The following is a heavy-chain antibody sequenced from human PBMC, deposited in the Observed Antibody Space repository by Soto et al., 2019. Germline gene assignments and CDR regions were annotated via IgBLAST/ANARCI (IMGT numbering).Heavy chain of an antibody. V-gene: IGHV3-30*18. CDR3: AKDGVRFDY. CDR1: GVTFSSYG. J-gene: IGHJ4*02. CDR2: ISYDGSNK. Sequence: GGSLRLSCAASGVTFSSYGMHWVRQAPGKGLEWVAVISYDGSNKYYADSVKGRFTISRDNSKNTLYLQMNSLRAEDTAVYYCAKDGVRFDYWGQGTLVTVSS. D-gene: IGHD1-1*01.